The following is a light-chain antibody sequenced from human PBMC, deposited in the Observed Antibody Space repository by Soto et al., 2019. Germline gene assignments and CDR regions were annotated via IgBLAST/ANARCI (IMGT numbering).Light chain of an antibody. Sequence: DIQMTQSPSSVSASVGDRVTITCRASQGISSWLAWYQQKPGKAPKLLIYDASALPRGVPSRFSGSRSGTEFTLTISSLQPEDFASYYCLQDYGDSWTFGQGTKVDIK. CDR3: LQDYGDSWT. V-gene: IGKV1-12*01. CDR2: DAS. J-gene: IGKJ1*01. CDR1: QGISSW.